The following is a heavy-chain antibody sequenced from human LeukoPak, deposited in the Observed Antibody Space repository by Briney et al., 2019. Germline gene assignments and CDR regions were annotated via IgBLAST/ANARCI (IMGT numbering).Heavy chain of an antibody. CDR3: ARQAASAYYFGSGNWFDP. CDR2: IYYSGST. D-gene: IGHD3-10*01. J-gene: IGHJ5*02. V-gene: IGHV4-39*01. CDR1: GGSVSSSDY. Sequence: SETLSLTCSVSGGSVSSSDYWGWIRQPPGKGLEWIGSIYYSGSTYYNPSLKSRVTISVDTSKNQFSLKLSSVTTADTAVYYCARQAASAYYFGSGNWFDPWGQGTLVTVSS.